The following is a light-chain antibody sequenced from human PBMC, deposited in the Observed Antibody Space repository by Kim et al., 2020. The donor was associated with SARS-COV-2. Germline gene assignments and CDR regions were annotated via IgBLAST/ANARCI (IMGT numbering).Light chain of an antibody. CDR3: QSGRL. CDR1: SGRIASNF. CDR2: EDN. Sequence: EAPGKTVTSACTRSSGRIASNFVQWYQQRPGSAPTSVIYEDNQRPSWVPDRFSGSIDDSSNSASLTISGLKTEDEADYYCQSGRLFGGGTQLTVL. V-gene: IGLV6-57*03. J-gene: IGLJ2*01.